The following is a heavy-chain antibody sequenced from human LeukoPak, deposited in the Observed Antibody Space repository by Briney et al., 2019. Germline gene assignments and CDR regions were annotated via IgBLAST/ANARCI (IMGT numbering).Heavy chain of an antibody. V-gene: IGHV4-34*01. J-gene: IGHJ4*02. D-gene: IGHD3/OR15-3a*01. CDR1: GGSFSGYY. CDR3: ARFFGRGGDY. CDR2: INHSGST. Sequence: SETLSLTRTVYGGSFSGYYWSWIRQPPGKGLEWIGEINHSGSTNYNPSLKSRVTISVDTSKNQFFLKLSSVTAADTAVYYCARFFGRGGDYWGQGALVTVSS.